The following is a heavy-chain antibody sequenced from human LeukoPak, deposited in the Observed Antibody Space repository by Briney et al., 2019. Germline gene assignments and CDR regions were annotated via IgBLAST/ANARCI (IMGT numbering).Heavy chain of an antibody. CDR2: ISGSGGST. Sequence: GGSLRLSCEASGFTFDDYGMGWVRQAPGKGLEWVSAISGSGGSTYYADSVKGRFTISRDNAKKSLYLEMNSLRVEDTAVYYCARDSLSLTSYDSKFDYWGQGTLVTVSS. D-gene: IGHD2-2*01. J-gene: IGHJ4*02. CDR3: ARDSLSLTSYDSKFDY. CDR1: GFTFDDYG. V-gene: IGHV3-20*04.